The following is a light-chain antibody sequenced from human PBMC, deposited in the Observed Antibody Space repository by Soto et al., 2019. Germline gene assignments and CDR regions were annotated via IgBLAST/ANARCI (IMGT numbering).Light chain of an antibody. Sequence: QLVLTQPPSVSGAPGQRVTISCTGSSSNTGAGYDVHWYQQLPGAVPKLLIYANRNRPSGVPDRFSGSKSGTSASLAITGLQAEDEADYYCQSYDSSLSVGVFGGGTKLTVL. J-gene: IGLJ3*02. CDR2: ANR. CDR1: SSNTGAGYD. CDR3: QSYDSSLSVGV. V-gene: IGLV1-40*01.